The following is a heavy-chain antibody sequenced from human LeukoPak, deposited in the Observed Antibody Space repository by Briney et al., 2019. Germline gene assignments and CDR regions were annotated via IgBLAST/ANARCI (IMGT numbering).Heavy chain of an antibody. Sequence: PSETLSLTCTVSGGSISSYYWSWIRQPPGKGLEWIGYIYYSGSTNYNPSLKSRVTISVDTSKNQFSLKLSSVTAADTAVYYCARVWLTYCGGDCRVFDPWGQGTLVTVSS. J-gene: IGHJ5*02. V-gene: IGHV4-59*08. D-gene: IGHD2-21*01. CDR3: ARVWLTYCGGDCRVFDP. CDR2: IYYSGST. CDR1: GGSISSYY.